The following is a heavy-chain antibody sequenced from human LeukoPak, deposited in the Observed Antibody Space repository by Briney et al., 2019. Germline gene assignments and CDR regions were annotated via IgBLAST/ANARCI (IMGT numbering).Heavy chain of an antibody. CDR1: GFTFSNYW. CDR3: AKGGSKAPDY. J-gene: IGHJ4*02. Sequence: GGSLRLSCAASGFTFSNYWMHGVRQAPGKGLVWVSRIHSDGSSTTYADSVKGRFTISRDNAKNTLYLQMNSLTAEDTAVYYCAKGGSKAPDYWGQGTLVTVSS. CDR2: IHSDGSST. V-gene: IGHV3-74*01. D-gene: IGHD4-11*01.